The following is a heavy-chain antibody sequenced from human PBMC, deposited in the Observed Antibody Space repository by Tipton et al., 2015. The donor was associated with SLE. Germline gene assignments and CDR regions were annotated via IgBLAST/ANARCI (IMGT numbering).Heavy chain of an antibody. J-gene: IGHJ3*02. CDR1: GFTFTGYY. V-gene: IGHV1-2*02. CDR2: INPITGGT. CDR3: QKFSTNSDDAFDI. D-gene: IGHD2-2*01. Sequence: QSGPEVKKPGASVRVSCEASGFTFTGYYIHWVRQAPGQGLEWLGCINPITGGTTYAQKFQDRVTMTRDTSISTAYMELSRLRPDDTAVYFCQKFSTNSDDAFDIWGQGTMVTISS.